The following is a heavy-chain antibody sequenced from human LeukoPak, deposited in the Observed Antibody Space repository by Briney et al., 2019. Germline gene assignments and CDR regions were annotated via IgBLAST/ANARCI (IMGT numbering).Heavy chain of an antibody. J-gene: IGHJ5*02. V-gene: IGHV3-33*01. CDR1: GFTFSSYG. CDR2: IWYDGSNK. CDR3: ARDRLAVADHANWFDP. Sequence: PGGSLRLSCAASGFTFSSYGMHWVRQAPGKGLEWVAVIWYDGSNKYYADSVKGRFTISRDSSKNTLYLQMNSLRAEDTAVYYCARDRLAVADHANWFDPWGQGTLVTVSS. D-gene: IGHD6-19*01.